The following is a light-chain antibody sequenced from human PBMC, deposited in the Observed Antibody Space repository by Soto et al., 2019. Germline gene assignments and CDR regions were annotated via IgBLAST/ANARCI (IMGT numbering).Light chain of an antibody. CDR2: STN. CDR3: VLYMGSGIAV. Sequence: QTVVTQEPSFSVSPGRTVTLTCGLSSGSVSTSYYPSWYQQTPGQAPRTLIYSTNTRSSGVPDRFSGSILGNKAALTITGALADDDSDYYCVLYMGSGIAVFGGGTKLTVL. V-gene: IGLV8-61*01. CDR1: SGSVSTSYY. J-gene: IGLJ2*01.